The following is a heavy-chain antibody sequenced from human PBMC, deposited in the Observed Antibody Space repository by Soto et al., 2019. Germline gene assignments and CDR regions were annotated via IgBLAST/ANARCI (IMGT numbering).Heavy chain of an antibody. CDR2: INHSGST. J-gene: IGHJ6*02. D-gene: IGHD6-13*01. Sequence: LSLTFAVYGGSFSGYYWSWIRQPPGKGLEWIGEINHSGSTNYNPSLKSRVTISVDTSKNQFSLKLSSVTAADTAVYYCARGGGSSWYGRYYYYGMDVWGQGTTRTVSS. V-gene: IGHV4-34*01. CDR1: GGSFSGYY. CDR3: ARGGGSSWYGRYYYYGMDV.